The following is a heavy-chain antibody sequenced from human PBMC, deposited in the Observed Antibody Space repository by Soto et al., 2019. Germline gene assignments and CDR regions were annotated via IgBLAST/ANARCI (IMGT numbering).Heavy chain of an antibody. CDR2: IWYDGSNK. D-gene: IGHD3-3*01. J-gene: IGHJ5*02. CDR3: ARDQKGWSGYLVEFGFDP. V-gene: IGHV3-33*01. Sequence: QVQLVESGGGVVQPGRSLRLSCAASGFTFSSYGMHWVRQAPGKGLEWVAVIWYDGSNKYYADSVKGRFTISRDNSKNTLYLQMNSLRAEDTAVYYCARDQKGWSGYLVEFGFDPWGQGTLVTVSS. CDR1: GFTFSSYG.